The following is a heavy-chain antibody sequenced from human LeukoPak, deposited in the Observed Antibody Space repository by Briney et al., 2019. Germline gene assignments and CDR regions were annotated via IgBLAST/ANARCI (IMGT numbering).Heavy chain of an antibody. J-gene: IGHJ4*02. V-gene: IGHV4-61*01. Sequence: SETLSLTCTVSGGFVSSGSYYWSWTRQPPGKGLEWIGYIYYSGSTNYNPSLKSRVTISVDTSKNQFSLKLSSVTAADTAVYYCASSRAGTPFDYWGQGTLVTVSS. CDR2: IYYSGST. D-gene: IGHD6-19*01. CDR3: ASSRAGTPFDY. CDR1: GGFVSSGSYY.